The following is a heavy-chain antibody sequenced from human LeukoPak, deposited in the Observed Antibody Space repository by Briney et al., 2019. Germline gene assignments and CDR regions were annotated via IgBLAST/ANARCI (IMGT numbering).Heavy chain of an antibody. V-gene: IGHV3-21*01. J-gene: IGHJ4*02. D-gene: IGHD4-17*01. CDR1: GFTFSSYS. Sequence: PGGSLRLSCAASGFTFSSYSMNWVRQAPGKGLEWVSSISSSSSYIYYADSVKGRFTISRYNAKNSLYLQMNSLRAEDTAVYYCARDRGHGDDGEVYWGQGTLVTVSS. CDR3: ARDRGHGDDGEVY. CDR2: ISSSSSYI.